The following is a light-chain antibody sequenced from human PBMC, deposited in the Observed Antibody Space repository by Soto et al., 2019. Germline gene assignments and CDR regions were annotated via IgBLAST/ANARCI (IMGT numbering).Light chain of an antibody. V-gene: IGLV2-14*01. CDR1: SSDXGRYNF. J-gene: IGLJ1*01. Sequence: QSVLTQPASVSGSPGQSITISCTGTSSDXGRYNFXXXXXXXXXXXXNLMIYEVTNRPSGVSNRFSGSKSGNTASLTISGLQAGDEADYYCSSYISNNTPYVFGTGTKVTVL. CDR3: SSYISNNTPYV. CDR2: EVT.